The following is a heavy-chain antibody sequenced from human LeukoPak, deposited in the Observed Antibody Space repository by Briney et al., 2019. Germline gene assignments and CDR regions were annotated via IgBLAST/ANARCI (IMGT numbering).Heavy chain of an antibody. Sequence: GGSLRLSCAASGFTFSSHWMNWVHQAPGKGLEWVANIKQDGSDKFYVDSVKGRFTISRDNAQNSLYLQMNSLRAEDTAVYYCARLQFYEAAGYFRHFDLWGRGTLVTVSS. J-gene: IGHJ2*01. CDR3: ARLQFYEAAGYFRHFDL. D-gene: IGHD3-9*01. V-gene: IGHV3-7*01. CDR2: IKQDGSDK. CDR1: GFTFSSHW.